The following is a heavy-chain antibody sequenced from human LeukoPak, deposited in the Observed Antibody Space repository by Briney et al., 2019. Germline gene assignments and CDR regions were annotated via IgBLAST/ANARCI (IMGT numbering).Heavy chain of an antibody. Sequence: SETLSLTCAVYGGSFSGYYWSWIRQPPGKGLEWIGEINHSGGTNYNPSLKSRVTISVDTSKNQFSLKLSSVTAADTAVYYCARGEGFVVVPAAPHNQQLVRPYYFDYWGQGTLVTVSS. D-gene: IGHD2-2*01. V-gene: IGHV4-34*01. CDR2: INHSGGT. J-gene: IGHJ4*02. CDR3: ARGEGFVVVPAAPHNQQLVRPYYFDY. CDR1: GGSFSGYY.